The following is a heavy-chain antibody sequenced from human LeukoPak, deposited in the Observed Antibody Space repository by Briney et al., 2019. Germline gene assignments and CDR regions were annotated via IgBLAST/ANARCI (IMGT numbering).Heavy chain of an antibody. CDR3: ATDGDSGYDSDAFDI. Sequence: SETLSLTCTVSGGSISSFYWSWIQQPPGKGLEWIGYIYYSGSANYNPSLKSRVTISVDTSKNQFSLKLSSVTAAVTAVYYCATDGDSGYDSDAFDIWGQGTMVTVSS. J-gene: IGHJ3*02. V-gene: IGHV4-59*01. CDR1: GGSISSFY. D-gene: IGHD5-12*01. CDR2: IYYSGSA.